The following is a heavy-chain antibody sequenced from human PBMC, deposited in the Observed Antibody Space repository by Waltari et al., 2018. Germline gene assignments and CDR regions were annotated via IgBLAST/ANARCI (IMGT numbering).Heavy chain of an antibody. CDR1: GGSISSYY. CDR2: IYTSGST. D-gene: IGHD2-15*01. V-gene: IGHV4-4*07. J-gene: IGHJ1*01. CDR3: ARGEGCSGGSCPEYFQH. Sequence: QVQLQESGPGLVKPSETLSLTCTVPGGSISSYYWSWIRQPAGKGLEWIGRIYTSGSTNYNPSLKSRVTMSVDTSKNQFSLKLSSVTAADTAVYYCARGEGCSGGSCPEYFQHWGQGTLVTVSS.